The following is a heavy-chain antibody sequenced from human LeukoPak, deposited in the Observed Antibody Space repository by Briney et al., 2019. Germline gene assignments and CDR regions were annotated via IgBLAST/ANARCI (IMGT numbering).Heavy chain of an antibody. CDR1: GDSINGHY. CDR2: IHYKGST. D-gene: IGHD6-19*01. V-gene: IGHV4-59*08. Sequence: KSSETLSLTSTISGDSINGHYWSWIRQPPGKRLEWIGDIHYKGSTNYNLSLKSRVTISVDTSKNHLSLNLTSVLAADTAIYYCARRDTGWNYCDYWGQGILVTVSS. J-gene: IGHJ4*02. CDR3: ARRDTGWNYCDY.